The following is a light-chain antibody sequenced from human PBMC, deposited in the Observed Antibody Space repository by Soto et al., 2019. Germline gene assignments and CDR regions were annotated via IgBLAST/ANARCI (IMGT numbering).Light chain of an antibody. J-gene: IGKJ1*01. CDR3: QQYNNWLRWT. CDR1: QSIGSN. V-gene: IGKV3-15*01. Sequence: EIVMTQSPATLSVSPGERATLSCWASQSIGSNLAWYQQRPGQGPRLLIYDASTRATGIPARFSGSGSGTDFTLTISSLQSEDFGVYYCQQYNNWLRWTFGQGTKVEIK. CDR2: DAS.